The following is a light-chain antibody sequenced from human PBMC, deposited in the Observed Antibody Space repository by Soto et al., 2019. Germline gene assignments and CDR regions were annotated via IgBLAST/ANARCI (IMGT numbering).Light chain of an antibody. CDR1: SSNIGDNS. J-gene: IGLJ3*02. Sequence: QSVLTQPPSMSAAPGQTVSISCSGSSSNIGDNSVSWYQQFPGTTPRLLIYDNYKRPSGIPDRFSASKTGTSATLGITGLQTGDEADYFCGTRDSISTFVLFGGGTKLTVL. CDR3: GTRDSISTFVL. CDR2: DNY. V-gene: IGLV1-51*01.